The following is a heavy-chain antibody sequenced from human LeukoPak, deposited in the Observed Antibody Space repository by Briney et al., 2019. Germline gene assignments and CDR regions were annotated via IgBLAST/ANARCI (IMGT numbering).Heavy chain of an antibody. J-gene: IGHJ4*02. V-gene: IGHV3-23*01. CDR3: ARDPGVVAFHYFDF. CDR1: GFTFSSHA. D-gene: IGHD3-3*01. CDR2: IGGRGGST. Sequence: GESLRLSCVASGFTFSSHAMAWVCQAPGKGLEWVSAIGGRGGSTYYADSVKGRFTISRDNSKNTLYLQMNSLRAEDTALYYCARDPGVVAFHYFDFWGQGTLVTVSS.